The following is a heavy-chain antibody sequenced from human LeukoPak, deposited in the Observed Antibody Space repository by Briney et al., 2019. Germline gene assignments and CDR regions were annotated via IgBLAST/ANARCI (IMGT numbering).Heavy chain of an antibody. CDR3: ASTMVRVLGYFDL. J-gene: IGHJ2*01. D-gene: IGHD3-10*01. CDR1: GGTFSSYA. V-gene: IGHV1-69*05. Sequence: SVKVSCKASGGTFSSYAISWVRQAPGQGLEWMGGIIPIFGTANYAQKFQGRVTITTDESTSTAYMELSSLRSEDTAVYYCASTMVRVLGYFDLWGRGTLVTVSS. CDR2: IIPIFGTA.